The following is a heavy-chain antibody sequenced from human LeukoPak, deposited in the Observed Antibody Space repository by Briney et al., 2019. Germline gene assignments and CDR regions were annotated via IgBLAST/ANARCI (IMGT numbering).Heavy chain of an antibody. CDR3: ARRAPSHDFDD. V-gene: IGHV3-23*01. Sequence: GGSLRLSCAASGFIFSSYAMTWVRQAPGKGLDWVSGISSSGGGTYYADSVKGRFTISRDNAKNSLYLQMNSLRVEDTALYYCARRAPSHDFDDWGQGTLVTVSS. J-gene: IGHJ4*02. CDR1: GFIFSSYA. CDR2: ISSSGGGT.